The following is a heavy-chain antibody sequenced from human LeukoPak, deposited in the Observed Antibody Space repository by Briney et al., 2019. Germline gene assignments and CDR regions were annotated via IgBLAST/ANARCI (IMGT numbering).Heavy chain of an antibody. D-gene: IGHD3-3*01. Sequence: PGGSLRLSCAASGFTVSSNYMSWVRQAPGKGLEWVSVIYSGGSTYYADSVKGRFTISRDNSKNTPYLLMNSPRAEDTAVYYCARGNDFWSGYYTSGYFDYWGQGTLVTVSS. CDR1: GFTVSSNY. CDR2: IYSGGST. CDR3: ARGNDFWSGYYTSGYFDY. J-gene: IGHJ4*02. V-gene: IGHV3-53*01.